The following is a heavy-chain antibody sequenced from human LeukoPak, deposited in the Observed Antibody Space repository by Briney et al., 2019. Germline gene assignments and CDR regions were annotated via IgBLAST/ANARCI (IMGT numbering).Heavy chain of an antibody. CDR3: ARVMAASVWRSYGSYYYYYYMDV. CDR2: IKEDGSEK. Sequence: GGSLRLSCAVSGLTFNNYWVAWVRQAPGKGLEWVANIKEDGSEKNYVDSVKGRFTISRDNAQSSLYLQMSSLRAADTAVYYCARVMAASVWRSYGSYYYYYYMDVWGKGTTVTVSS. D-gene: IGHD3-16*01. CDR1: GLTFNNYW. J-gene: IGHJ6*03. V-gene: IGHV3-7*01.